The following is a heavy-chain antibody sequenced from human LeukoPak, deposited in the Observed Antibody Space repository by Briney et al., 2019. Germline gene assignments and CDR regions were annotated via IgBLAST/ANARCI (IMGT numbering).Heavy chain of an antibody. J-gene: IGHJ4*02. CDR1: GFTFSSYA. V-gene: IGHV3-30-3*01. D-gene: IGHD1-26*01. Sequence: GGSLRLSCAASGFTFSSYAMHWVRQAPGKGLEWVAVISYDGSNKYYADSVEGRFTISRDNSKNTLYLQMNSLRAEDTAVYYCARGSQVGATSRAYYWGQGTLVTVSS. CDR3: ARGSQVGATSRAYY. CDR2: ISYDGSNK.